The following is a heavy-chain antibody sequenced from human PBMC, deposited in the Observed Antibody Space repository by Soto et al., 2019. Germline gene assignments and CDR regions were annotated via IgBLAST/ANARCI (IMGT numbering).Heavy chain of an antibody. D-gene: IGHD2-2*01. V-gene: IGHV3-43*01. CDR1: GFTFDDYT. CDR2: ISWDGGST. J-gene: IGHJ4*02. Sequence: GSLRLSCPASGFTFDDYTMHWVRQAPGKGLEWVSLISWDGGSTYYADSVKGRFTISRDNSKNSLYLQMNSLRTEDTALYYCAKLTRPAAFAGYFDYWGQGTLVTVSS. CDR3: AKLTRPAAFAGYFDY.